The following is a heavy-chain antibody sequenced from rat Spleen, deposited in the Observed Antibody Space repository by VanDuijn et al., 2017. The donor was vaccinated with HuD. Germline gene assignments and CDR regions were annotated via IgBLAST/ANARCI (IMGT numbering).Heavy chain of an antibody. V-gene: IGHV2-15*01. CDR3: TSPFRWFAY. Sequence: QVQLKESGPGLVQSSQTLSLTCTVSGFSLISYAVNWIRQPPGKGLEWMGVILINGGTDYNSAIKSRLSISRDTSKSQVFLKMNSLQTEDTAIYFCTSPFRWFAYWGQGVMVTVSS. CDR1: GFSLISYA. CDR2: ILINGGT. J-gene: IGHJ2*01.